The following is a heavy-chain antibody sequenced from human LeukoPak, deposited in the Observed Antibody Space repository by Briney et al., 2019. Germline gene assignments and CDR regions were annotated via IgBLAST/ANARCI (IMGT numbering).Heavy chain of an antibody. D-gene: IGHD6-19*01. V-gene: IGHV3-66*01. CDR2: IYSGGST. CDR3: ARDLLAVAGTVY. CDR1: GFTVSSNY. J-gene: IGHJ4*02. Sequence: GGSLRLSCAASGFTVSSNYMSWVRQAPGKGLEWVSVIYSGGSTYYADSVKGRFTISRDNSKNTLYLQMNSLRAEDTAVYYCARDLLAVAGTVYWGQGTLVTVSS.